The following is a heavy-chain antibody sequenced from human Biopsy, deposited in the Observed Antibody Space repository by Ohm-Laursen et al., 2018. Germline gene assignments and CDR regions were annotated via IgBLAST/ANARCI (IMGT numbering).Heavy chain of an antibody. V-gene: IGHV1-2*02. D-gene: IGHD2-8*01. J-gene: IGHJ4*02. CDR1: SYTFTAYN. Sequence: ASVKVSRKASSYTFTAYNIHWMRQAPGQGLEWLGYINCKTGATNYAQKFQGTVTMTRDTSISTAYLALGSLRSADTAIYYCARDPLNGHKHFDYWGQGSLVTVSS. CDR2: INCKTGAT. CDR3: ARDPLNGHKHFDY.